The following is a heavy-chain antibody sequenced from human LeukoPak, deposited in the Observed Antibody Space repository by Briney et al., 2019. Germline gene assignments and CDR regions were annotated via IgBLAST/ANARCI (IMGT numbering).Heavy chain of an antibody. CDR2: ISAYNGNT. D-gene: IGHD6-6*01. Sequence: GASVKVSCKASGYTFTSYGISWVRQAPGQGLEWMGWISAYNGNTSYAQKFQGRVTMTRDTSTSTVYMELSSLRSEDTAVYYCARSYSSYDYWGQGTLVTVSS. CDR1: GYTFTSYG. V-gene: IGHV1-18*01. J-gene: IGHJ4*02. CDR3: ARSYSSYDY.